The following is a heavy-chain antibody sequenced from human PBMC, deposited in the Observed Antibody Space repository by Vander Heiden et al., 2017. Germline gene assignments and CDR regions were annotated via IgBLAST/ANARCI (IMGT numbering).Heavy chain of an antibody. CDR2: ISNRGDT. D-gene: IGHD3-10*01. J-gene: IGHJ5*02. CDR1: GGSIGSGDYS. V-gene: IGHV4-30-4*01. CDR3: ARDAQLYYGSGQLMYNWFDP. Sequence: QVQLQESGPGLVRPSQTLSLTCTVSGGSIGSGDYSWPWIRQPPGKGLEWIGYISNRGDTYYSPSLKSRVTISVDTSRNQFSLRLNLVTAADTALYYCARDAQLYYGSGQLMYNWFDPWGQGTLVTVSS.